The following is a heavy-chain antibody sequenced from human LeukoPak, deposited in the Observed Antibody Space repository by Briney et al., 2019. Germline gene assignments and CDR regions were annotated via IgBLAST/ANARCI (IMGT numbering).Heavy chain of an antibody. CDR3: ARDVHGDYGSGWFDP. CDR2: IMPLFGTA. D-gene: IGHD4-17*01. Sequence: EASVKVSCKTSGGTFNNSAISWVRQAPGQGLEWLGGIMPLFGTAGYAQKFQGRVTTTKDESTRTVYLELTSLTSDDTAVYYCARDVHGDYGSGWFDPWGQGTLVSVSS. J-gene: IGHJ5*02. V-gene: IGHV1-69*05. CDR1: GGTFNNSA.